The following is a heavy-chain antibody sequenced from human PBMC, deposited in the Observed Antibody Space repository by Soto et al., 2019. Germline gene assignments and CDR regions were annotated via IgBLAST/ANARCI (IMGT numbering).Heavy chain of an antibody. CDR1: GGTFSSYA. CDR2: IIPIFGTA. J-gene: IGHJ5*02. Sequence: SVKVSCKASGGTFSSYAISWVRQAPGQGLEWMGGIIPIFGTANYAQKFQGRVTITADESTSTAYMELSSLRSEDTAVYYCARDFPVVTGQRNWFDPWGQGTLVTVYS. V-gene: IGHV1-69*13. D-gene: IGHD2-21*02. CDR3: ARDFPVVTGQRNWFDP.